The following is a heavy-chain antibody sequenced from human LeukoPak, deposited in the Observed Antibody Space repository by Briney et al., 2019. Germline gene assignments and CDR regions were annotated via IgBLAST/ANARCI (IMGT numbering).Heavy chain of an antibody. D-gene: IGHD3-22*01. V-gene: IGHV3-23*01. J-gene: IGHJ4*02. Sequence: GGSLRLSCAASGFAFANYAMAWVRQAPGKGLNWVTGITGNGGTTYYADSVKGRFTISRDNSRDTLYLQMNSLRVEDTAVYYCARRDYSDSSDYLPLFDNWGQGTLVTVSS. CDR1: GFAFANYA. CDR2: ITGNGGTT. CDR3: ARRDYSDSSDYLPLFDN.